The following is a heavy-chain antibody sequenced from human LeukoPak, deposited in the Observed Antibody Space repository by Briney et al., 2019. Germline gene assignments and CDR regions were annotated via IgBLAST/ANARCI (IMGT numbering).Heavy chain of an antibody. Sequence: GGSLRLSCAASGFTFSSYWMSWVRQAPGKGLEWVANIKQDGSEKYYVDSVKGRFTISRDNAKNSLYLQMNSLRAEDTAVYYCASDAYYDYVWGSYRRRNYYYYYYMDVWGKGTTVTVSS. J-gene: IGHJ6*03. CDR2: IKQDGSEK. V-gene: IGHV3-7*01. CDR3: ASDAYYDYVWGSYRRRNYYYYYYMDV. CDR1: GFTFSSYW. D-gene: IGHD3-16*02.